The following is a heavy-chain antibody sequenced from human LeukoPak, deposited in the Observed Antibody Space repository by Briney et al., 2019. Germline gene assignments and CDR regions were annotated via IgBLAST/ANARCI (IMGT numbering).Heavy chain of an antibody. D-gene: IGHD3-3*01. CDR2: IVVGSGKT. V-gene: IGHV1-58*02. J-gene: IGHJ4*02. Sequence: GASVKVSCKCYGFTFSSSAIQWVRQARGQRLEWIGWIVVGSGKTNYAQKFQERVTFTRDMSTNTAYMELSSLRSDDTAVYYCAGDDLEIGYWGQGTLVTVSS. CDR1: GFTFSSSA. CDR3: AGDDLEIGY.